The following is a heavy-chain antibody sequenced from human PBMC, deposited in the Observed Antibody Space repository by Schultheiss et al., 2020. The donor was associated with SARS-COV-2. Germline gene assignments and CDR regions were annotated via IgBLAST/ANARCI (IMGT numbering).Heavy chain of an antibody. CDR3: ARDGASIAYCGGDCYSNWYFDL. V-gene: IGHV4-30-2*01. D-gene: IGHD2-21*02. CDR2: IYHSGST. CDR1: GGSISSGGYS. Sequence: SETLSLTCAVSGGSISSGGYSWSWIRQPPGKGLEWIGYIYHSGSTNYNPSLKSRVTISVDTSKNQFSLKLSSVTAADTAVYYCARDGASIAYCGGDCYSNWYFDLWGRGTLVTVSS. J-gene: IGHJ2*01.